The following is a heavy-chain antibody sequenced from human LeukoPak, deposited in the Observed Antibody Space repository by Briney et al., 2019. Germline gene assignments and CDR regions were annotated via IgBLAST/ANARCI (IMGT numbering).Heavy chain of an antibody. CDR1: GLTFTAFY. CDR2: IIIRSGGT. D-gene: IGHD2-15*01. J-gene: IGHJ3*02. Sequence: ASVKVSCKASGLTFTAFYMHWVRQAPGQGLEWIASIIIRSGGTNYAQRLQGRVTMTRDTSISTAYMELSSLRSDDTAIYYCVISTGYFITWGAFDIWGQGTMVTVSS. V-gene: IGHV1-2*02. CDR3: VISTGYFITWGAFDI.